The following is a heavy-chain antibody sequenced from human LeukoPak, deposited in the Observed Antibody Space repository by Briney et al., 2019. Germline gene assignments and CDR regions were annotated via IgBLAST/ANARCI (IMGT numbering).Heavy chain of an antibody. CDR3: ASHYYGSGSYYNGAFDY. V-gene: IGHV4-61*02. J-gene: IGHJ4*02. CDR1: GGSISSGSYY. CDR2: IYTSGST. D-gene: IGHD3-10*01. Sequence: KASQTLSLTCTVSGGSISSGSYYWSWIRQPAGKGLERIGRIYTSGSTNYNPSLKSRVTISVDTSKNQFSLKLSSVTAADTAVYYCASHYYGSGSYYNGAFDYWGQGTLVTVSS.